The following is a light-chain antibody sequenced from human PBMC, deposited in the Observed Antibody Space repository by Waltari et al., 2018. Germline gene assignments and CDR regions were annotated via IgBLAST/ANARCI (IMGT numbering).Light chain of an antibody. Sequence: DIVLTQSPATLSLSPGERATLSCRASQSVANFLAWYQQKPCQAPRLLIYDVSNRATDIPARFSGSGFATDFTLTISDVEPEDIAVYYCQQRNKWPLTFGGGTKVEIK. V-gene: IGKV3-11*01. CDR2: DVS. J-gene: IGKJ4*01. CDR3: QQRNKWPLT. CDR1: QSVANF.